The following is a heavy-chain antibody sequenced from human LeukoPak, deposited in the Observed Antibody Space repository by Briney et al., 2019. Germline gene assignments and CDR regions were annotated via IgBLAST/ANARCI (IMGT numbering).Heavy chain of an antibody. J-gene: IGHJ4*02. Sequence: GASVKVSCKASGYTFTSYGISWVRQAPGQGLEWMGWISAYNGNTNYAQKLQGRVTMTTDTSTSTAYMELRSLRSDDTAVYYCARTPYYDFWSGYPYYFDYWGQGTLVTVSS. D-gene: IGHD3-3*01. CDR3: ARTPYYDFWSGYPYYFDY. CDR1: GYTFTSYG. V-gene: IGHV1-18*01. CDR2: ISAYNGNT.